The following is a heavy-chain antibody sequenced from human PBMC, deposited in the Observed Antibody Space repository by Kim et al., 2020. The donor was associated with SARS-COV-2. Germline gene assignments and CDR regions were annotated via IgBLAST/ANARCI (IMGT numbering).Heavy chain of an antibody. J-gene: IGHJ6*02. CDR3: ARVGCYWGMEV. V-gene: IGHV7-4-1*02. CDR2: INTNTGHP. Sequence: ASVMVSCKASGYALNSFSISWVRQAPGQGLERMGWINTNTGHPTYALCFTGRFVFSLDTSVSTAHLLISRLKAEDTAVYYCARVGCYWGMEVWGQGTTV. D-gene: IGHD1-26*01. CDR1: GYALNSFS.